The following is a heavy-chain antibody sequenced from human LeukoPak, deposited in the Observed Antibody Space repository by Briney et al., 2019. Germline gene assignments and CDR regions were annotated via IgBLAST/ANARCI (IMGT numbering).Heavy chain of an antibody. CDR1: GYTFTSYY. CDR2: NNPNGSST. Sequence: ASVKVSCKASGYTFTSYYMHWGRQAPGQGVEGMGLNNPNGSSTSYAQKFQGRLSLTRDMSTSTDYMELSSLRSEDTAVYYCARDNSVGDTAWWFDPWGQGTLVTVSS. V-gene: IGHV1-46*01. D-gene: IGHD1-26*01. J-gene: IGHJ5*02. CDR3: ARDNSVGDTAWWFDP.